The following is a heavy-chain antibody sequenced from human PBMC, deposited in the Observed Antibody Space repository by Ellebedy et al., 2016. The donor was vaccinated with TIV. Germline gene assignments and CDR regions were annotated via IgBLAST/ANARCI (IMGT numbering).Heavy chain of an antibody. Sequence: GGSLRLSXAASGFTFSSYSMNWVRQAPGKGLEWVSYISSSSSTIYYADSVKGRFTISRDNAKNSLYLQMNSLRAEDTAVYYCARGSPTREEYSSGWYGDYWGQGTLVTVSS. CDR2: ISSSSSTI. CDR3: ARGSPTREEYSSGWYGDY. J-gene: IGHJ4*02. V-gene: IGHV3-48*04. CDR1: GFTFSSYS. D-gene: IGHD6-19*01.